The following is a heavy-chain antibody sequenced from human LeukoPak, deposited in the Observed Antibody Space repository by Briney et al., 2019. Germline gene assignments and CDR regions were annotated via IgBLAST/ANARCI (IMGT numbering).Heavy chain of an antibody. V-gene: IGHV4-59*12. D-gene: IGHD3-10*01. J-gene: IGHJ6*03. CDR2: IYYSGST. CDR1: GGSFSGYY. CDR3: ARRRSMVRGGFFNYYYYMDV. Sequence: SETLSLTCAVYGGSFSGYYWSWIRQPPGKGLEWIGYIYYSGSTNCNPSLKSRVTISVDTSKNQFSLKLSSVTAADTAVYYCARRRSMVRGGFFNYYYYMDVWGKGTTVTISS.